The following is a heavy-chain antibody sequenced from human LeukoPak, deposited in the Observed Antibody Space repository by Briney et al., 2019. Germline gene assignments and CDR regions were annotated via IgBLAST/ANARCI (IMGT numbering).Heavy chain of an antibody. CDR2: INHSGST. J-gene: IGHJ4*02. CDR3: ARGHGSGYYFFDY. D-gene: IGHD3-22*01. Sequence: SETLSLTCAVYGGSFSGYYWSWIRQPPGKGLEWIGEINHSGSTNYNPSLKSRVTISVDTSKNQFSLKLSSVTAAGTAVYYCARGHGSGYYFFDYWGQGTLVTVSS. V-gene: IGHV4-34*01. CDR1: GGSFSGYY.